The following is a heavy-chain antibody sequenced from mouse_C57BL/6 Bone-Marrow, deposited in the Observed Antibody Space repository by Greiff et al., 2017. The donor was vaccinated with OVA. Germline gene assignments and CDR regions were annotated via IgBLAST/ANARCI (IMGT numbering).Heavy chain of an antibody. Sequence: EVQLQQSGAELVRPGASVKLSCTASGFNITDDYMHWVKQRPEQGLEWIGWIDPENGDTEYASKFQGKGTMTADTSSNTAYLPLIRQTSEDTADYYCTVYGYYMAYWGQGTLVTVSA. D-gene: IGHD2-3*01. CDR3: TVYGYYMAY. V-gene: IGHV14-4*01. CDR2: IDPENGDT. J-gene: IGHJ3*01. CDR1: GFNITDDY.